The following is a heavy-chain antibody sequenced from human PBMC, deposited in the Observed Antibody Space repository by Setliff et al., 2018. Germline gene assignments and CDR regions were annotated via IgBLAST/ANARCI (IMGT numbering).Heavy chain of an antibody. CDR3: VRDVGDGYGVDAYAGAGFDI. CDR2: FRPSGKT. V-gene: IGHV4-38-2*02. J-gene: IGHJ3*02. D-gene: IGHD3-16*01. Sequence: PSETLSLTRAVSGSAISSGHYWGWVRQPPGKGLEWIGSFRPSGKTYYNPSLKSRVTISVDTSKKHFSLNLTSVTAADTAVYYCVRDVGDGYGVDAYAGAGFDIWGQGTVVTVSS. CDR1: GSAISSGHY.